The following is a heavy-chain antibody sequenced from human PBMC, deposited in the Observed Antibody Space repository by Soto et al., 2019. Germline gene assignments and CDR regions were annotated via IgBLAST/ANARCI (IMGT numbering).Heavy chain of an antibody. D-gene: IGHD3-10*01. CDR1: GFTFGDYA. CDR3: TRGSSGSLLWFGELPNDD. J-gene: IGHJ4*02. V-gene: IGHV3-49*04. CDR2: IRSKAYGGTT. Sequence: GGSLRLSCTASGFTFGDYAMSWVRQAPGKGLEWVGFIRSKAYGGTTEYAASVKGRFTISRDDSKSIAYLQMNSLKTEDTAVYYCTRGSSGSLLWFGELPNDDWGQGTLVTVS.